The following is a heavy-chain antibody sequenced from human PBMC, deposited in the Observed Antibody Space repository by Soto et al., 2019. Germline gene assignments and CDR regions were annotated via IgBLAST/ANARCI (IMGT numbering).Heavy chain of an antibody. D-gene: IGHD3-22*01. Sequence: QVQLVESGAEVKKPGASVKVSCKASGYTFTTYGSGWWQRPPGQGLEGLGGNSGYKGNTKYAQKFQGRVTMTTDTPTNTAYMDLRSLRSDDTAVYYCARDREYYYDSSGNYYYHYGMDVWGQGTTVTVS. CDR3: ARDREYYYDSSGNYYYHYGMDV. CDR1: GYTFTTYG. J-gene: IGHJ6*02. V-gene: IGHV1-18*04. CDR2: NSGYKGNT.